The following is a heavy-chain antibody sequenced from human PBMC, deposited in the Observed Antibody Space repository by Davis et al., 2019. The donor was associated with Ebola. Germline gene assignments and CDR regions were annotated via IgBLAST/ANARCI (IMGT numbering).Heavy chain of an antibody. V-gene: IGHV4-59*12. CDR1: GGSISSYY. CDR2: IYYSGST. CDR3: ARGPDTYYYYGMDV. J-gene: IGHJ6*02. D-gene: IGHD1-14*01. Sequence: MPSETLSLTCTVSGGSISSYYWSWIRQPPGKGLEWIGYIYYSGSTNYNPSLKSRVTISVDTSKNQFSLKLSSVTAADTAVYYCARGPDTYYYYGMDVWGQGTTVTVSS.